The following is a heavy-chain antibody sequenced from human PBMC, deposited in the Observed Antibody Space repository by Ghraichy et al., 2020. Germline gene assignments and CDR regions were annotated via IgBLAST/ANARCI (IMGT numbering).Heavy chain of an antibody. Sequence: SQTLSLTCAVYGGSFSGYYWSWIRQPPGKGLEWIGEINHSGSTNYNPSLKSRVTISVDTSKNQFSLKLSSVTAADTAVYYCARGLPRYSSGWLQTNWFDPWGQGTLVTVSS. J-gene: IGHJ5*02. V-gene: IGHV4-34*01. CDR2: INHSGST. D-gene: IGHD6-19*01. CDR3: ARGLPRYSSGWLQTNWFDP. CDR1: GGSFSGYY.